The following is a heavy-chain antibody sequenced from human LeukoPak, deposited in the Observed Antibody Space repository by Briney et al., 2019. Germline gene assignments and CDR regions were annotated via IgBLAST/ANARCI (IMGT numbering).Heavy chain of an antibody. CDR3: ARFYGGNSLWYFDY. D-gene: IGHD4-23*01. Sequence: PSQTLSLTCTVSGGSISSGDYYWSWIRQPPGKGPEWIGYIYYSGSTNYNPSLKSRVTISVDTSKNQFSLKLSSVTAADTAVYYCARFYGGNSLWYFDYWGQGTLVTVSS. V-gene: IGHV4-61*08. J-gene: IGHJ4*02. CDR2: IYYSGST. CDR1: GGSISSGDYY.